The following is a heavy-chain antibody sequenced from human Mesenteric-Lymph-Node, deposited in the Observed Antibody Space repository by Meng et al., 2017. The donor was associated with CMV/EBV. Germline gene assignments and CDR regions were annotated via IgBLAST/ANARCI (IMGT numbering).Heavy chain of an antibody. CDR3: ARLGSGYFDY. V-gene: IGHV4-39*01. CDR2: IYYSGST. CDR1: GGSISSRNFY. D-gene: IGHD3-10*01. Sequence: CTVSGGSISSRNFYWGWIRQPPGKGLEWIGSIYYSGSTYYNPSLKSRVTISVDTSKNQFSLKLSSVTATDTAVYYCARLGSGYFDYWGQGTLVTVSS. J-gene: IGHJ4*02.